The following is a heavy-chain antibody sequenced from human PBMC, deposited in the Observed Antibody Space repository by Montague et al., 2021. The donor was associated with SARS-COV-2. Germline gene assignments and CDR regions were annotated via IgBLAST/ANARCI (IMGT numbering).Heavy chain of an antibody. V-gene: IGHV2-70*02. CDR2: ITYDGIDK. CDR3: ARDRVPADYGDAFDL. CDR1: GFSLSTSGMC. D-gene: IGHD4/OR15-4a*01. J-gene: IGHJ3*01. Sequence: PALVKPTQTLTLTCTFSGFSLSTSGMCVSWIRQPPGKGLEWLAIITYDGIDKFYADSVKGRFTISRDNSKNILYLRMNSLTPEDTAVYYCARDRVPADYGDAFDLWGQGTLVTVSS.